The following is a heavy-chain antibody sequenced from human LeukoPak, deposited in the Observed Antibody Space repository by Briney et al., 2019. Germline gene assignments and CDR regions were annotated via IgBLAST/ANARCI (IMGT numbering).Heavy chain of an antibody. V-gene: IGHV3-48*01. CDR2: ISGSGSTI. D-gene: IGHD6-13*01. CDR3: ARELEVAAAGTSGY. CDR1: GFTVSSNY. J-gene: IGHJ4*02. Sequence: GGSQRLSCAASGFTVSSNYMSWVRQAPGKGLEWVSYISGSGSTIYYADSVKGRFTISRDNAKNSLYLQMNNLRAEDTAVYYCARELEVAAAGTSGYWGQGTLVTVSS.